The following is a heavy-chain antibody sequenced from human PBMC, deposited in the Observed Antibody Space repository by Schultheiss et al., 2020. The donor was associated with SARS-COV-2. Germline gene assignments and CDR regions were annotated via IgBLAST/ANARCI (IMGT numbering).Heavy chain of an antibody. V-gene: IGHV3-74*01. Sequence: GESLKISCAASGFTFSSYWTHWVRQAPGKGLVWVSRINSDGSSTSYADSVKGRFTISRDNAKNTLYLQMNSLRAEDTAVYYCARATPTTVTAYWGQGTLVTVSS. J-gene: IGHJ4*02. CDR1: GFTFSSYW. CDR3: ARATPTTVTAY. CDR2: INSDGSST. D-gene: IGHD4-17*01.